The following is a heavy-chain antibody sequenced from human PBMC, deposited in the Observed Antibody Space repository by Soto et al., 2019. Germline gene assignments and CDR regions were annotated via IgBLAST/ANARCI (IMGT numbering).Heavy chain of an antibody. CDR3: ARESHDILTGPPWVWYFDL. J-gene: IGHJ2*01. CDR2: INDRGPI. CDR1: GGSFSGYY. V-gene: IGHV4-34*01. D-gene: IGHD3-9*01. Sequence: QVQLQQWGAGPLRPLETLSLTCGVSGGSFSGYYWAWIRQSPGKGLEWIGEINDRGPINYNPSLKSRVSISVDTSKNHYSRNLRSVTAADTAVYYCARESHDILTGPPWVWYFDLWGRGTLVTVSS.